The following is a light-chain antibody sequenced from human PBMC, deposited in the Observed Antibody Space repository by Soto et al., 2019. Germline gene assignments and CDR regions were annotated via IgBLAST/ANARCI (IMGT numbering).Light chain of an antibody. CDR2: KAS. CDR3: QQYNSYGT. Sequence: DIQMTQSPSTLSASVGDRVTITCRASQSISSWLAWYQQKPGKAPKLLIYKASSLESGVPSRSSGSGSGTEFTLTISSLQPDDFANYYCQQYNSYGTFGQGTKVDIK. CDR1: QSISSW. V-gene: IGKV1-5*03. J-gene: IGKJ1*01.